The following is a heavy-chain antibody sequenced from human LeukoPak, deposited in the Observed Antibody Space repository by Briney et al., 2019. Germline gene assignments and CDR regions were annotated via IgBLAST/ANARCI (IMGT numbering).Heavy chain of an antibody. Sequence: GGSLRLSCAASGFTFSSYAMSWVRQAPGKGLEWVSAISGSGGSTYYADAVKGRITISRDNSKNTLYLQMNSLRAEDTAVYYCAKARYRDYGDYAGDAFDIWGQGTMVTVSS. CDR2: ISGSGGST. J-gene: IGHJ3*02. CDR1: GFTFSSYA. V-gene: IGHV3-23*01. CDR3: AKARYRDYGDYAGDAFDI. D-gene: IGHD4-17*01.